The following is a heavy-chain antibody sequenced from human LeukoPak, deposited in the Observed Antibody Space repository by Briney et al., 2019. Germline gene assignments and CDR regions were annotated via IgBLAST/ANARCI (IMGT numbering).Heavy chain of an antibody. CDR1: GFTFINSR. J-gene: IGHJ4*02. CDR2: ISAYYGNT. V-gene: IGHV1-18*01. Sequence: GASVKVSCKSSGFTFINSRITWVRQAPGQGLEWMGWISAYYGNTHYVENFEGRVAMTRDTSTNTAYMELKSLTSDDTAIYYCARMGGGTYYYFDFWGRGTLVTVSP. CDR3: ARMGGGTYYYFDF. D-gene: IGHD1-26*01.